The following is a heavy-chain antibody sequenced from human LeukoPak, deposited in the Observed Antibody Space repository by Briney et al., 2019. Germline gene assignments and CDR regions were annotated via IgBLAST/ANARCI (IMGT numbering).Heavy chain of an antibody. V-gene: IGHV3-33*01. J-gene: IGHJ4*02. CDR2: ILYDGSNK. D-gene: IGHD2-8*01. CDR3: ARDPGGVVYFDY. Sequence: PAGGSLRLSCAVSGFTFSNYDMHWVRQAPGKGLEWVAVILYDGSNKYYADSVKGRFTISRDNSKNTLYLQMNTLRAEDTAVYYCARDPGGVVYFDYWGQGTLVTVSS. CDR1: GFTFSNYD.